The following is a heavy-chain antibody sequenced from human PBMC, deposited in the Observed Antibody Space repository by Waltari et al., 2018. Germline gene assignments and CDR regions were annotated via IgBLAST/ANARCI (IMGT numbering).Heavy chain of an antibody. V-gene: IGHV3-33*08. CDR1: GFPPITFQ. Sequence: QVQLVESGGGMVQPGAPMRLPCDPSGFPPITFQFDWVRQAPGKGLEWVAGMYSSGRTFYADSVKGRFTMSRDNSRTRMYLQMNSLRVDDTAVYYCARDPGGSHHGLDVWGQGTTVIVSS. CDR2: MYSSGRT. J-gene: IGHJ6*02. D-gene: IGHD3-10*01. CDR3: ARDPGGSHHGLDV.